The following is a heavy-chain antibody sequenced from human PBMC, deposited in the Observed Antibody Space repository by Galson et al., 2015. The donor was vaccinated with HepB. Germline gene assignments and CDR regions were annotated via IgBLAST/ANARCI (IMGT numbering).Heavy chain of an antibody. Sequence: SLRLSCAASGFIFSNAWMSWIRQAPGKGLEWVGRIKSKPDGGTTDYAAPVKGRFTISRDDSKNTLYLQMNSLKTEDTAVYYCTRWRGGLDYWGQGTLVTVPS. D-gene: IGHD3-3*01. CDR1: GFIFSNAW. CDR2: IKSKPDGGTT. J-gene: IGHJ4*02. V-gene: IGHV3-15*01. CDR3: TRWRGGLDY.